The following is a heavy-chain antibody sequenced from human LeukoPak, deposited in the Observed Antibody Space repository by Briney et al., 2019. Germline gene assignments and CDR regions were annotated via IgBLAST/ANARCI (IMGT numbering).Heavy chain of an antibody. J-gene: IGHJ6*03. CDR2: ISSSSSTI. CDR1: GFTFSSYS. V-gene: IGHV3-48*01. D-gene: IGHD6-13*01. CDR3: AKDRVATERYYMDV. Sequence: GGSLRLSCAASGFTFSSYSMNWVRQAPGKGLEWVSYISSSSSTIYYADSVKGRFTISRDNAKNSLYLQMNSLRAEDTAVYCCAKDRVATERYYMDVWGKGTTVTISS.